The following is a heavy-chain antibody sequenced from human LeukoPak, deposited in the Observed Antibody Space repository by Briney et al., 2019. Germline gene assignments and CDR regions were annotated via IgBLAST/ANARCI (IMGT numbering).Heavy chain of an antibody. D-gene: IGHD3-10*01. CDR1: GYTFTSYG. V-gene: IGHV1-2*02. CDR2: INPNSGGT. Sequence: GASVKVSCKASGYTFTSYGITWVRQAPGQGLEWMGWINPNSGGTNYAQKFQGRVTMTRDTSISTAYMELSRLRSDDTAVYYCARDAGFGELGDFDYWGQGTLVTVSS. J-gene: IGHJ4*02. CDR3: ARDAGFGELGDFDY.